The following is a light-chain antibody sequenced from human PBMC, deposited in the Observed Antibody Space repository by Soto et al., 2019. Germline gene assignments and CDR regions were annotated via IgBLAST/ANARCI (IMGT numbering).Light chain of an antibody. CDR1: QSVTNNY. Sequence: EIVLTQSPGTLSLSPGERATLSCRATQSVTNNYLTWYQQKPGQAPRLLIYGASYRATGVPDRFYGSGSGTDFTLTISRLEPEDFAVYYCQQYTTSPAVTFGGGTKVEI. V-gene: IGKV3-20*01. CDR2: GAS. CDR3: QQYTTSPAVT. J-gene: IGKJ4*01.